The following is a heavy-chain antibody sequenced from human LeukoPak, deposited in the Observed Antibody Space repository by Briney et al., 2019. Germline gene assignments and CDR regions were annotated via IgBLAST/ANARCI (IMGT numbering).Heavy chain of an antibody. D-gene: IGHD2-2*01. Sequence: ASVNVSCKASGYTFTAYYVHWVRQAPGQGLEWMGYMVPSSGVSHYSQKFQDRVTMTRDTSTSTAYLELSGLTSDDTAVYYCSTEDKYCTSTTCGDFWGQGTLVTVSS. CDR3: STEDKYCTSTTCGDF. CDR1: GYTFTAYY. V-gene: IGHV1-2*02. J-gene: IGHJ4*02. CDR2: MVPSSGVS.